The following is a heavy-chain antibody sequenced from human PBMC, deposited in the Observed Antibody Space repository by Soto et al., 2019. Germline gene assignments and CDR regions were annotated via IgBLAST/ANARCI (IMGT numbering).Heavy chain of an antibody. CDR3: ARDKEYSSSSWWFYP. D-gene: IGHD6-6*01. CDR2: ISAYNGNT. Sequence: QVQLGQSGAEVKKPGASVKVSCKASGYTFTSYGISGVRQAPGPGLEWMGWISAYNGNTNYAQKLQGRVTMTTDTSTSTAYMELRSLRSDDTAVYYCARDKEYSSSSWWFYPWGQGTMVTVSS. V-gene: IGHV1-18*04. J-gene: IGHJ5*02. CDR1: GYTFTSYG.